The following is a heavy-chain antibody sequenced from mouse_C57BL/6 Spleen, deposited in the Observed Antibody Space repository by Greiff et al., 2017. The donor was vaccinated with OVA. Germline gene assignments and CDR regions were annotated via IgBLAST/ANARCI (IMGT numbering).Heavy chain of an antibody. Sequence: EVQGVESGPELVKPGASVKIPCKASGYTFTDYNMDWVKQSHGKSLEWIGDINPNNGGTIYNQKFKGKATLTVDKSSSTAYMELRSLTSEDTAVYYCARSDYYGSSYGWYFDVWGTGTTVTVSS. V-gene: IGHV1-18*01. J-gene: IGHJ1*03. CDR3: ARSDYYGSSYGWYFDV. CDR2: INPNNGGT. CDR1: GYTFTDYN. D-gene: IGHD1-1*01.